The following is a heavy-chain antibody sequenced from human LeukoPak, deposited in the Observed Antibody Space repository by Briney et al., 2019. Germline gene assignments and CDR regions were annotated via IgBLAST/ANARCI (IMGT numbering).Heavy chain of an antibody. J-gene: IGHJ4*02. Sequence: GGSLRLPCAASGFTCSSYAMSWVRQAPGKGLGWVSAISGSGGSTYYADSVKGRFTISRDNSKNTLYLQMNSLRAEDTAVYYCAKDLYVWGSRGYFDYWGQGTLVIVSS. CDR1: GFTCSSYA. CDR3: AKDLYVWGSRGYFDY. D-gene: IGHD3-16*01. CDR2: ISGSGGST. V-gene: IGHV3-23*01.